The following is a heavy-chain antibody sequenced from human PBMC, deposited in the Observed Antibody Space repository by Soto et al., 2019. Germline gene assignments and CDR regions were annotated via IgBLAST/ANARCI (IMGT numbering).Heavy chain of an antibody. CDR3: ARGCSSSHPRDLDY. Sequence: ASVKVAYKASGYTFTGYFMHWLRQAPGHGLEWMGWIKPNSGGKHXAQKFQGWVTMTRDTSISTVYMELSRLRSDDTAVDYCARGCSSSHPRDLDYWGQGTLVT. V-gene: IGHV1-2*04. CDR1: GYTFTGYF. D-gene: IGHD6-13*01. J-gene: IGHJ4*02. CDR2: IKPNSGGK.